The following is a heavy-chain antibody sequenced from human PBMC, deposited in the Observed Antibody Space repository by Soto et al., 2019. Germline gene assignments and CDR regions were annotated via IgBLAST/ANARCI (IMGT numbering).Heavy chain of an antibody. CDR1: GGTFSSYA. J-gene: IGHJ5*02. CDR3: ASQVGATFLNWFDP. CDR2: IIPIFGTA. Sequence: QVQLVQSGAEVKKPGSSVKVSCKASGGTFSSYAISWVRQAPGQGLEWMGGIIPIFGTANYAQKFQGRVTITADESTSTAYMELSSVRSEETAVYYCASQVGATFLNWFDPWGQGTLVNVSS. D-gene: IGHD1-26*01. V-gene: IGHV1-69*01.